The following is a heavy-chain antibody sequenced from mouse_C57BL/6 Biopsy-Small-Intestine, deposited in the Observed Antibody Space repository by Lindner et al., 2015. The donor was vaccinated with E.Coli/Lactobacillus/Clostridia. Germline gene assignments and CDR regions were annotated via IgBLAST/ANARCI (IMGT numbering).Heavy chain of an antibody. D-gene: IGHD2-13*01. CDR1: GYTFTDYT. V-gene: IGHV1-84*01. CDR2: IYPGSDKS. Sequence: VQLQESGPELVKPGASVKLSCKPSGYTFTDYTIHWVKQSPGQGLEWIGWIYPGSDKSRYNDKFKDKATMTADKSSSTAYMQLSSLTSEDSAVYYCASPPIYYGDYLFAYWGQGTLVTVSA. CDR3: ASPPIYYGDYLFAY. J-gene: IGHJ3*01.